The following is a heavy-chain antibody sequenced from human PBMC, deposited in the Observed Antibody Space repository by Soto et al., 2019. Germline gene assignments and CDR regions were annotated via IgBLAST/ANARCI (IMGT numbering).Heavy chain of an antibody. D-gene: IGHD1-7*01. CDR3: ARECELELRDYYGMDV. CDR1: GGTFSSYA. CDR2: IIPIFGTA. Sequence: QVQLVQSGAEVKKPGSSVKVSCKASGGTFSSYAISWVRQAPGQGLEWMGGIIPIFGTANYAQKFQGRVTITADESTSTAYMELSSLSSEDTAVYYCARECELELRDYYGMDVWGQGTTVTVSS. J-gene: IGHJ6*02. V-gene: IGHV1-69*01.